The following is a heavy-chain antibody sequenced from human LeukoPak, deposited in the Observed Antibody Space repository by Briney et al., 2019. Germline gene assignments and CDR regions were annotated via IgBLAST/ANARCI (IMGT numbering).Heavy chain of an antibody. CDR1: GFIFNNYW. V-gene: IGHV3-7*03. CDR2: IKQDGSDK. D-gene: IGHD3-10*01. J-gene: IGHJ4*02. Sequence: GGSLRLSCAASGFIFNNYWMSWVRQAPGKGLEWVANIKQDGSDKYYVDSVKGRFTISRDDAKNSLYLQMNSLRAEDTAVYYCAKDQGSGITYFDYWGQGTLVTVSS. CDR3: AKDQGSGITYFDY.